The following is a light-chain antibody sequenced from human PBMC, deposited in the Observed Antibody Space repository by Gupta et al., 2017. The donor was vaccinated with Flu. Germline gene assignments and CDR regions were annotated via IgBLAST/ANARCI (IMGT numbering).Light chain of an antibody. CDR2: YKSDSDK. J-gene: IGLJ3*02. Sequence: QAVLTQASSLSASPGASASLTCTLRSDINVGTYRIFWYQQKPGSPPQYLLRYKSDSDKQQGSGVPSRFSGSKDGSANAGILLISELQSEDEADYYCMIWHNSAWVFGGGTKPTVL. V-gene: IGLV5-45*03. CDR1: SDINVGTYR. CDR3: MIWHNSAWV.